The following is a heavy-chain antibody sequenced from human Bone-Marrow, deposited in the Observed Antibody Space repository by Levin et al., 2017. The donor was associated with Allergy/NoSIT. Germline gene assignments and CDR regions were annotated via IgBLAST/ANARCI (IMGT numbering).Heavy chain of an antibody. CDR1: GYTFTSYD. Sequence: GESLKISCKASGYTFTSYDINWVRQATGQGLEWMGWMNPNSGNTGYAQKFQGRVTMTRNTSISTAYMELSSLRSEDTAVYYCAIEGDYGGNSHDDAFDIWGQGTMVTVSS. CDR3: AIEGDYGGNSHDDAFDI. V-gene: IGHV1-8*01. CDR2: MNPNSGNT. J-gene: IGHJ3*02. D-gene: IGHD4-23*01.